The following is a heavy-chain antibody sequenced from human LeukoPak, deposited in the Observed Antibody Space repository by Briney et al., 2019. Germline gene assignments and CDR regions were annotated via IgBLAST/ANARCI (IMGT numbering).Heavy chain of an antibody. J-gene: IGHJ4*02. CDR1: GFTFSSYA. Sequence: GGSLRLSCAASGFTFSSYAMSWVRQAPGKGLEWVSAISGSGGSTYYADSVKGRFTISRDNSKNTLYLQMNSLRAGDTAVYYCAKDSTMIVVVIISWGQGTLVTVSS. D-gene: IGHD3-22*01. CDR2: ISGSGGST. V-gene: IGHV3-23*01. CDR3: AKDSTMIVVVIIS.